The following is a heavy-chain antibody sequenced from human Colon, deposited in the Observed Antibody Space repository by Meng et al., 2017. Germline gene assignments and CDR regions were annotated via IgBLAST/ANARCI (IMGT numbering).Heavy chain of an antibody. D-gene: IGHD3-10*01. CDR3: ARDFTYGPSDYFDY. CDR1: GFSFSTYG. J-gene: IGHJ4*02. V-gene: IGHV3-33*01. Sequence: QAELVESGGGVVQPGRSLLVSCAASGFSFSTYGMHWVRQAPGKGLEWVAVIWSDEKNKYYADSVKGRFTISRDNSKNTLYLQLNSLRAEDTAVYYCARDFTYGPSDYFDYWGQGTLVTISS. CDR2: IWSDEKNK.